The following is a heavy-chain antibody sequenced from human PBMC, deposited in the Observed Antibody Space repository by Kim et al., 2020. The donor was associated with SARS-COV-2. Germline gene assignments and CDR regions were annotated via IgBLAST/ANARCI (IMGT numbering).Heavy chain of an antibody. Sequence: QKFQGRVTMTRNTSISTAYMELSSLRSEDTAVYYCAMVRGVRTYYYGMDVWGQGTTVTVSS. D-gene: IGHD3-10*01. J-gene: IGHJ6*02. V-gene: IGHV1-8*01. CDR3: AMVRGVRTYYYGMDV.